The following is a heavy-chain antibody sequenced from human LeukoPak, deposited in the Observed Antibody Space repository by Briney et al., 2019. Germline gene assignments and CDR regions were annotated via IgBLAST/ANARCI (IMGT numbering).Heavy chain of an antibody. Sequence: NPSETLSLTCAVYGGSFSGDYWTWLRQPPGKGLEWIGEINRGGDTNYNPSLKSRVTISVDTSNTQVSLKLSSVTAADTAVYYCARGVGSGSYFFNWGQGTLVTVSS. CDR1: GGSFSGDY. V-gene: IGHV4-34*01. CDR2: INRGGDT. CDR3: ARGVGSGSYFFN. D-gene: IGHD1-26*01. J-gene: IGHJ4*02.